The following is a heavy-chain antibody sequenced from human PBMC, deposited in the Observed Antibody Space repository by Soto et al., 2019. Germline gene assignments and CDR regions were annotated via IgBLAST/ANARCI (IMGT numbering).Heavy chain of an antibody. CDR1: GGSISSGGYY. Sequence: SETLSLTCTVSGGSISSGGYYWSWIRQHPGKGLEWIGYIYYSGSTYYNPSLKSRVTISVDTSKNQFSLKLSSVTAADTAVYYCARSAPFIVRIWGSYRPLYFRHSGQGTLVTVSS. D-gene: IGHD3-16*02. V-gene: IGHV4-31*03. CDR2: IYYSGST. CDR3: ARSAPFIVRIWGSYRPLYFRH. J-gene: IGHJ1*01.